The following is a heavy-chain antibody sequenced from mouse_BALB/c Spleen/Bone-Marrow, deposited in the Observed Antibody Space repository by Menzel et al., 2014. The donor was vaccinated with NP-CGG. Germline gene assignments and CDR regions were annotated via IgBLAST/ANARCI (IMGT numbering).Heavy chain of an antibody. V-gene: IGHV5-6-3*01. CDR1: GSTFSRYG. CDR3: ARAYY. CDR2: INSDGGST. D-gene: IGHD2-10*01. J-gene: IGHJ3*01. Sequence: EVQLQESGGGLVQFGGSLKLSCAASGSTFSRYGMSWVRQTPDKRLEFVAIINSDGGSTYYPDSVKGRFTISRDNAKNTLYLQMSSLKSEDTAMYYCARAYYWGQGTLVTVSA.